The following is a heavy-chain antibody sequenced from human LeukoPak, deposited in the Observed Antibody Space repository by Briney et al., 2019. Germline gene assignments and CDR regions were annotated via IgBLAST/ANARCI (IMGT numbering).Heavy chain of an antibody. CDR2: IYYSGST. D-gene: IGHD4-17*01. J-gene: IGHJ4*02. Sequence: SETLSLTCTVSGGSISSYYWSWIRQPPGEGLEWIGYIYYSGSTNYNPSLKSRVTISVDTSKNQFSLKLSSVTAADTAVYYCARQRGYGDYVDYWGQGTLVTASS. CDR3: ARQRGYGDYVDY. V-gene: IGHV4-59*08. CDR1: GGSISSYY.